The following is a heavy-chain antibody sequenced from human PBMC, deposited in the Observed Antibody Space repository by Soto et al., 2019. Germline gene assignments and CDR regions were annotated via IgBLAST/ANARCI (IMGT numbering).Heavy chain of an antibody. Sequence: EVQLVESGGSLVQPGRSLRLSCAASGFTFDDYAMHWVRQAPGKGLEWVSGISWNSGSIGYADSVKGRFTISRDNAKNSLYLQMNSLRAEDTALYYCAKDKLDIVVVVAANWVSGGFDYWGQGTLVTVSS. J-gene: IGHJ4*02. V-gene: IGHV3-9*01. D-gene: IGHD2-15*01. CDR3: AKDKLDIVVVVAANWVSGGFDY. CDR2: ISWNSGSI. CDR1: GFTFDDYA.